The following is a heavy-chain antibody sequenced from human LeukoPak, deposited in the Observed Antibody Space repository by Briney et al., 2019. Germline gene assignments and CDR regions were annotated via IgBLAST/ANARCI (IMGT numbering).Heavy chain of an antibody. J-gene: IGHJ3*02. V-gene: IGHV1-8*01. CDR1: GYTFTSSD. Sequence: ASVKVSGKAPGYTFTSSDINWVRQATGQGLEWLGWMNPNSGNTGYAQKFQGRVTMTRNTSISTAYMELSSLRSEDTAVYYCAWVSGSRSWAFDIWGQGTTVTVSS. CDR2: MNPNSGNT. D-gene: IGHD3-10*01. CDR3: AWVSGSRSWAFDI.